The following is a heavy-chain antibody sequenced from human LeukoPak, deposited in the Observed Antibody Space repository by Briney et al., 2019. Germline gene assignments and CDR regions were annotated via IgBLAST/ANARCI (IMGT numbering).Heavy chain of an antibody. CDR3: AKASPYSSSWYYFDY. J-gene: IGHJ4*02. CDR2: ISNDAKYI. CDR1: GFTFSSYS. D-gene: IGHD6-13*01. Sequence: GGSLRLSCAASGFTFSSYSMNWVRQAPGKGLEWVSSISNDAKYIYYADSLKGRFTISRDNAKNSLYLQMNSLRAEDMALYYCAKASPYSSSWYYFDYWGQGTLVTVSS. V-gene: IGHV3-21*04.